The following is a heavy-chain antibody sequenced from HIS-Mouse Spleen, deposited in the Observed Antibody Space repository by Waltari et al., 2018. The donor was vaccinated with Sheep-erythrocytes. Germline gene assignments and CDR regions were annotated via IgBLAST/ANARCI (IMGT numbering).Heavy chain of an antibody. J-gene: IGHJ4*02. CDR1: GCSISSSSYY. D-gene: IGHD3-22*01. CDR2: IYYSGST. V-gene: IGHV4-39*01. CDR3: ARLYYYDSSGYYFDY. Sequence: QLHLQESGPGLVKPSETLSLTCTVSGCSISSSSYYWGWIRQPPGKGLEWIGSIYYSGSTYYNPSLKSRVTISVDTSKNQFSLKLSSVTAADTAVYYCARLYYYDSSGYYFDYWGQGTLVTVSS.